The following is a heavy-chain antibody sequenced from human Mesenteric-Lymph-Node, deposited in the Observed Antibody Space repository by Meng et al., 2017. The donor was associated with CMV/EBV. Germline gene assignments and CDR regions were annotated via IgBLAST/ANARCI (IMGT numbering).Heavy chain of an antibody. CDR2: ISSSGSAI. CDR1: GFTFSDYQ. CDR3: ARGWRFGGPHYFDY. J-gene: IGHJ4*02. V-gene: IGHV3-11*01. D-gene: IGHD3-10*01. Sequence: GESLKTSRAASGFTFSDYQMTWIRQAPGKGLEWVSYISSSGSAIYYADSVKGRFTISRDNAKNSLYLQMNSLRAEDTAVYYCARGWRFGGPHYFDYWGQGTLVTVSS.